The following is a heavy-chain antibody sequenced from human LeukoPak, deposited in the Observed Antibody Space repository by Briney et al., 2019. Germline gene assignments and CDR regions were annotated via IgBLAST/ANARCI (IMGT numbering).Heavy chain of an antibody. V-gene: IGHV3-23*01. J-gene: IGHJ2*01. D-gene: IGHD2-15*01. CDR3: ARGRGVYGYWYFDL. CDR2: ISGNGRNT. Sequence: GGSLRLSCAASGFTFSSYWMHWVRQAPGKGLEWVSTISGNGRNTHYADSVKGRFTISRDNSKITLYLEMNSLRAEDTAVYYCARGRGVYGYWYFDLWGRGTLVTVSS. CDR1: GFTFSSYW.